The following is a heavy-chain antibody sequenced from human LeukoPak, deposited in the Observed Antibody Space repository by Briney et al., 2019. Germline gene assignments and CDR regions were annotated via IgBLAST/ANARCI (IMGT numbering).Heavy chain of an antibody. Sequence: GESLKISCKGSGYIFTRYWIGWLRQMPGKGLEWMGIIYPGDSDTRYSPSFQGQVTISVDKSISTAYLQWSSLKASDTAMYYCARRGPHYDILTGFAFDIWGQGTMVTVSS. CDR1: GYIFTRYW. D-gene: IGHD3-9*01. J-gene: IGHJ3*02. V-gene: IGHV5-51*01. CDR2: IYPGDSDT. CDR3: ARRGPHYDILTGFAFDI.